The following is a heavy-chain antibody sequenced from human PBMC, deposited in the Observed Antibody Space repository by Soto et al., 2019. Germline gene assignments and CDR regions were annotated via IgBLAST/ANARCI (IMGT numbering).Heavy chain of an antibody. V-gene: IGHV5-51*01. CDR2: IYPGDSDT. Sequence: PGXSLKISCKCSGYSFTSYWIGWVRQMPGKGLEWMGIIYPGDSDTRYSPSFQGQVTISADKSISTAYLQWSSLKASDTAMYYCARPIWGSGYAIDYWGQGTLVTVSS. D-gene: IGHD5-12*01. CDR3: ARPIWGSGYAIDY. J-gene: IGHJ4*02. CDR1: GYSFTSYW.